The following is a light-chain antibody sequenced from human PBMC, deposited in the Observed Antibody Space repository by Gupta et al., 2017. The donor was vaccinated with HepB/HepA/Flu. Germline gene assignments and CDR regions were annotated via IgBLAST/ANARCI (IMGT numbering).Light chain of an antibody. CDR1: NSDIGGYNC. J-gene: IGLJ2*01. CDR3: ASCSTSGTLVL. CDR2: DDS. V-gene: IGLV2-14*03. Sequence: QSALTQPASGSGSPGQSITISCTGTNSDIGGYNCVSWYQQYPGKTPKLLICDDSNRPSGISNRFSGSKSGNTASLTISGLQAEDEADYYCASCSTSGTLVLFGGGTKLTVL.